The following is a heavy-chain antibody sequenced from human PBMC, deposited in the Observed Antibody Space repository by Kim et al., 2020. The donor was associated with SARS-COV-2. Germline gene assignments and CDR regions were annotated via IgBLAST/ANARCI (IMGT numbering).Heavy chain of an antibody. V-gene: IGHV4-4*02. J-gene: IGHJ4*02. CDR2: IFHSGLT. Sequence: SETLSLTCAVSGASVSDNNWFNWVRQPPGKGLEWIGEIFHSGLTNYNPSLRSRVTISMDRSNNHVSLNVMSVTAADTAVYYCVRGAGYYFDFWGQGTLV. CDR1: GASVSDNNW. CDR3: VRGAGYYFDF.